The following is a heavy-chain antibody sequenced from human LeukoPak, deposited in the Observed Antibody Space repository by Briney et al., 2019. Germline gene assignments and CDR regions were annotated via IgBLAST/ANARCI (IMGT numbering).Heavy chain of an antibody. CDR2: ISGSGGST. Sequence: PGGSLRLSCGASGFTFSTYAMSWVRQAPGKGLEWVSGISGSGGSTYYADSVKGRFTISRDNSKNTLYLQMNSLRAEDTAVYYCAKEAYCGCDCSRWFDPWGQGTLATVSS. V-gene: IGHV3-23*01. J-gene: IGHJ5*02. D-gene: IGHD2-21*02. CDR3: AKEAYCGCDCSRWFDP. CDR1: GFTFSTYA.